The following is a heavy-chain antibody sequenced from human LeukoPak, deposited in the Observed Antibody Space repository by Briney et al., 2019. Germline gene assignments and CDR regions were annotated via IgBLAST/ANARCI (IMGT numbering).Heavy chain of an antibody. CDR2: INHSGST. CDR1: GGSFSGYY. V-gene: IGHV4-34*01. D-gene: IGHD2-15*01. J-gene: IGHJ4*02. Sequence: PSETLSLTCAVYGGSFSGYYWSWIRQPPGKGLEWIGEINHSGSTNYNPSLKSRVTISVDTSKNQFSLKLSSVTAADTAVYYCARLGYCSGGSCLGNDYWGQGTLVTVSS. CDR3: ARLGYCSGGSCLGNDY.